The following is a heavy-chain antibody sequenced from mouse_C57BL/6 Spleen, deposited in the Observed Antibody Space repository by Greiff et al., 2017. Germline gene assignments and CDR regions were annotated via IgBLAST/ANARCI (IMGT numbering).Heavy chain of an antibody. CDR3: AGSTMVTTGAMDY. D-gene: IGHD2-2*01. J-gene: IGHJ4*01. Sequence: QVHVKQSGPGLVQPSQSLSITCTVSGFSLTSYGVHWVRQSPGKGLEWLGVIWRGGSTDYNAAFMSRLSITKDNSKCQVFFKMNILQADDTAIYYCAGSTMVTTGAMDYWGQGTSVTVSS. CDR2: IWRGGST. V-gene: IGHV2-5*01. CDR1: GFSLTSYG.